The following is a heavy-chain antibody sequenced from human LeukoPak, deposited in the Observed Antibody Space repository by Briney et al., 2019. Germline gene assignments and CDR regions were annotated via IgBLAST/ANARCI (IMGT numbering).Heavy chain of an antibody. CDR3: VKDRGSGQFFVRCSFDP. CDR1: XXXXXNFX. V-gene: IGHV3-23*01. Sequence: GGSXXLXXXAXXXXXXNFXMSWVRQAPGTGLEWVAGISGGGETTYYADSTRGRFTISRDNSKNTLYLQMNSLRVEDTAVYYCVKDRGSGQFFVRCSFDPWGQGTLVTVSS. J-gene: IGHJ5*02. CDR2: ISGGGETT. D-gene: IGHD2-15*01.